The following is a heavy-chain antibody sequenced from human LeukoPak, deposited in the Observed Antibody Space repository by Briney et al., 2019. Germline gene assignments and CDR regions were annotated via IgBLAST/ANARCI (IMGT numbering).Heavy chain of an antibody. CDR3: AKGLYYYDSSGYYGSPLDY. Sequence: GRSLRLSCAASGFTFSSYGMHWVRQAPGKGLEWVAVISYDGSNKYYAGSVKGRFTISRDNSKNTLYLQMNSLRAEDTAVYYCAKGLYYYDSSGYYGSPLDYWGQGTLVTVSS. J-gene: IGHJ4*02. D-gene: IGHD3-22*01. CDR2: ISYDGSNK. V-gene: IGHV3-30*18. CDR1: GFTFSSYG.